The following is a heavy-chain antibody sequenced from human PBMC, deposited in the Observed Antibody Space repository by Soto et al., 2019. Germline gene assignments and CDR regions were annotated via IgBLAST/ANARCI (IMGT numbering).Heavy chain of an antibody. V-gene: IGHV4-30-4*01. Sequence: QVQLQESGPGLVKPSQTLSLTCTVSGGSISSGDYYWSWIRQPPGKGLEWIGYIYYSGSTYYNPSLKSRVXXXVXXSKSQFSLKMSSVTAAATAVYYWASTSYGYTFDDYWGQGTLVTVSS. J-gene: IGHJ4*02. D-gene: IGHD5-18*01. CDR2: IYYSGST. CDR3: ASTSYGYTFDDY. CDR1: GGSISSGDYY.